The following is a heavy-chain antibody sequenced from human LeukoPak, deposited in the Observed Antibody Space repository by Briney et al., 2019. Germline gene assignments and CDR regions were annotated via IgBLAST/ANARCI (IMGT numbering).Heavy chain of an antibody. CDR2: INPNSGVT. D-gene: IGHD3-10*01. Sequence: ASVKVSCKASGYTFANYYIHWVRQAPGQGLEWMGWINPNSGVTNYAQDFQGRVTMTRDTSISTAYMELSRLRSVDTAVYYCARGRSYGSGSTGTFDIWGQGTMVTVSS. CDR1: GYTFANYY. V-gene: IGHV1-2*02. CDR3: ARGRSYGSGSTGTFDI. J-gene: IGHJ3*02.